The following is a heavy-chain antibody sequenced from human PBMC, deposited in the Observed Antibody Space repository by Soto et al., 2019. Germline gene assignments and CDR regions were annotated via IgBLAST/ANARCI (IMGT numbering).Heavy chain of an antibody. V-gene: IGHV4-39*07. CDR2: IYYSGST. CDR3: ARLSSYYDFGSGPPSGSGMDV. J-gene: IGHJ6*02. D-gene: IGHD3-3*01. Sequence: SETLSLTCTVSGGSISSSSYYWGWIRQPPGKGLEWIGSIYYSGSTYYNLSLKSRVTISVDTSKNQFSLKLSSVTAADTAVYYCARLSSYYDFGSGPPSGSGMDVWGQGTT. CDR1: GGSISSSSYY.